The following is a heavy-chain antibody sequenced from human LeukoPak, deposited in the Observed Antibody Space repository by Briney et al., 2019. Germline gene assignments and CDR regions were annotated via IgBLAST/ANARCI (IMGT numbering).Heavy chain of an antibody. CDR1: GFTFSSYA. J-gene: IGHJ5*01. CDR3: AKGVAADGNNWFDS. CDR2: ISDSGST. V-gene: IGHV3-23*01. D-gene: IGHD6-13*01. Sequence: GGSLRLSCGASGFTFSSYAMTWVRQAPGKGLEWVSGISDSGSTNYADTVRGRFTISRDDSKSKLYLQMNSLRAEDTAIYYCAKGVAADGNNWFDSWGRGTLVTVAS.